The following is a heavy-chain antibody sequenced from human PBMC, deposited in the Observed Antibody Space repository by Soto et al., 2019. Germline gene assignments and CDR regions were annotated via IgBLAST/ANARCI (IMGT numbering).Heavy chain of an antibody. J-gene: IGHJ4*02. CDR3: ARGRGAAL. D-gene: IGHD6-6*01. CDR2: INHSGST. CDR1: GGSFSGYY. Sequence: QVQLQQWGAGLLKPSESLSLTCAVYGGSFSGYYWSWIRQPPGKGLEWIGEINHSGSTNYNPSLKSRVTISVDTSKNQFSLKLSSVTAADTAVYYCARGRGAALWGQGTLVTVSS. V-gene: IGHV4-34*01.